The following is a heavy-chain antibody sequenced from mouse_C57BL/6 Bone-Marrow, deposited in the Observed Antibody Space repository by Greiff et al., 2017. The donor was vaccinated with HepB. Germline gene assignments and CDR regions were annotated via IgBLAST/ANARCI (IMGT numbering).Heavy chain of an antibody. D-gene: IGHD2-10*02. CDR3: ARERYGNYYFDY. CDR1: GFTFSSYA. J-gene: IGHJ2*01. Sequence: EVKVVESGGGLVKPGGSLKLSCAASGFTFSSYAMSWVRQTPEKRLEWVATISDGGSYTYYPDNVKGRFTISRDNAKNNLYLQMSHLKSEDTAMYYCARERYGNYYFDYWGQGTTLTVSS. CDR2: ISDGGSYT. V-gene: IGHV5-4*01.